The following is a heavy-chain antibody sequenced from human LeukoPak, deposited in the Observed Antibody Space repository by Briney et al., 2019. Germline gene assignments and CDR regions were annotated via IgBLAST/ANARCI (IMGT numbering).Heavy chain of an antibody. D-gene: IGHD6-19*01. Sequence: GGALRPFCGASGITFRSHCVHRGRQGPGQGAEWGGVILYDGSNKYYADSVKGRFTISRDNSKNTLYLQMNSLRAEDTAVYYCAKGYSSGWLDHYYYYGMDVWGQGTTVTVSS. V-gene: IGHV3-30*18. CDR1: GITFRSHC. CDR3: AKGYSSGWLDHYYYYGMDV. CDR2: ILYDGSNK. J-gene: IGHJ6*02.